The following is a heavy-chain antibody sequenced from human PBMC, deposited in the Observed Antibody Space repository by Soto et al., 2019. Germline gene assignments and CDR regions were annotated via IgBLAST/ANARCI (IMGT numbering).Heavy chain of an antibody. J-gene: IGHJ4*02. CDR2: IYYSGNT. CDR1: GGSISSRDYY. V-gene: IGHV4-31*03. Sequence: SETLSLTCTISGGSISSRDYYWSWIRQHPGKGLEWIGYIYYSGNTNYNPSLKSRVTISVDTSKNQFSLKLSSVTAADTAVYYCARSPENYYGSGSYFFDYWGQGTQVTVSS. CDR3: ARSPENYYGSGSYFFDY. D-gene: IGHD3-10*01.